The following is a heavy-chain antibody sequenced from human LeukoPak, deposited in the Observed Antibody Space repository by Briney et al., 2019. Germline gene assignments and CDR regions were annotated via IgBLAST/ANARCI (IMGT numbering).Heavy chain of an antibody. D-gene: IGHD6-19*01. CDR1: GGSISSSSYY. CDR3: ARDVAVAGNFYYYGMDV. J-gene: IGHJ6*02. CDR2: IYYSGST. Sequence: SETLSLTCTVSGGSISSSSYYWGWIRQPPGKGLEWIGSIYYSGSTYYNPSLKSRVTISVDTSKNQFSLKLSSVTAADTAVYYCARDVAVAGNFYYYGMDVWGQGTTVTVSS. V-gene: IGHV4-39*07.